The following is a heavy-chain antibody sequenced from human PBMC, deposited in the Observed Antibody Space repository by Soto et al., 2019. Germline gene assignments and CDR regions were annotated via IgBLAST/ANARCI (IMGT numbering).Heavy chain of an antibody. CDR2: ISYDGSNK. CDR1: GFTFSSYG. D-gene: IGHD5-12*01. Sequence: QVQLVESGGGVVQPGRSLRLSCAASGFTFSSYGMHWVRQAPGKGLEWVAVISYDGSNKYYADSVKGRLTISRDNSKNTLYLQMNSLRGEDTAVYYCAKDNCSCCDWLRVGDASDIWGQGTMVTVSS. J-gene: IGHJ3*02. CDR3: AKDNCSCCDWLRVGDASDI. V-gene: IGHV3-30*18.